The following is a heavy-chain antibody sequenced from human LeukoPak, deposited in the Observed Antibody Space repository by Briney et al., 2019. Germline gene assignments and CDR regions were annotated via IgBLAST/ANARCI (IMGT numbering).Heavy chain of an antibody. CDR1: GGTFSSYA. J-gene: IGHJ5*02. CDR2: IIPIFGTA. D-gene: IGHD5-12*01. CDR3: ARSGVVATIADRWFDP. Sequence: SVKVSCKASGGTFSSYAISWVRQAPGQGLEWMGGIIPIFGTANYAQKFQGRVTISADESTSTAYMELSTLRSEDTAVYYCARSGVVATIADRWFDPWGQGTLVTVSS. V-gene: IGHV1-69*01.